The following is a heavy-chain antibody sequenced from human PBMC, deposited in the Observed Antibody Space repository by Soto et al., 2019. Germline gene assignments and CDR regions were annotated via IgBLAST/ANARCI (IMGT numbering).Heavy chain of an antibody. D-gene: IGHD4-17*01. CDR3: AREMTPVVNGWFDP. CDR2: IYYSGSA. Sequence: SETLSLTCTVSGGSISGGGYYWSWIRQHPGKGLEWIGYIYYSGSAYYNPSLKSRVTISVDTSKNQFSLKLSSVTAADTAVYYCAREMTPVVNGWFDPWGQGTLVTVSS. V-gene: IGHV4-31*03. J-gene: IGHJ5*02. CDR1: GGSISGGGYY.